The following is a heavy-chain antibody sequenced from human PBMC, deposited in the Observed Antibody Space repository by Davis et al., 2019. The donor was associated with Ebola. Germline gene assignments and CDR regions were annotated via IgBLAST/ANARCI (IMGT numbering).Heavy chain of an antibody. Sequence: GESLKISCAASGFTFSSYSMNWVRQAPGKGLECVSSISSSSSYIYYADSVKGRFTISRDNAKNSLYLQMNSLRAEDTAVYYCARGIVVVVAATRGSWFDPWGQGTLVTVSS. CDR3: ARGIVVVVAATRGSWFDP. J-gene: IGHJ5*02. CDR1: GFTFSSYS. CDR2: ISSSSSYI. V-gene: IGHV3-21*01. D-gene: IGHD2-15*01.